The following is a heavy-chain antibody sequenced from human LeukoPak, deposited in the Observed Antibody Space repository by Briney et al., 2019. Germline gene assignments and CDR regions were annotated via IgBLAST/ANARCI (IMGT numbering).Heavy chain of an antibody. CDR3: AIDISTHYFGS. D-gene: IGHD3-9*01. CDR2: IWYDASNK. CDR1: GISFRSYG. Sequence: PGRSLRLSCAASGISFRSYGMHWVRQAPGKGLEWVTFIWYDASNKYYAESVKGRFTISRDNSRNTVFLQMNSLRAEDTAIYYCAIDISTHYFGSWGQGTLVTVSS. J-gene: IGHJ4*02. V-gene: IGHV3-33*01.